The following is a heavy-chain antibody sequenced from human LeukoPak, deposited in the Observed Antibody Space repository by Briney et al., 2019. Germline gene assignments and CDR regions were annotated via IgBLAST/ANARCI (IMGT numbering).Heavy chain of an antibody. CDR2: ISSSDSTI. J-gene: IGHJ4*02. CDR1: GFTFSSYE. CDR3: ARGNYCSGGSCYQTASFDY. V-gene: IGHV3-48*03. Sequence: GGSLRLSCAASGFTFSSYEMNWVRQAPGKGLEWVSYISSSDSTIYYADSVKGRFTISRDNAKNSLYLQMNSLRAEDTAVYYCARGNYCSGGSCYQTASFDYWGQGTLVTVSS. D-gene: IGHD2-15*01.